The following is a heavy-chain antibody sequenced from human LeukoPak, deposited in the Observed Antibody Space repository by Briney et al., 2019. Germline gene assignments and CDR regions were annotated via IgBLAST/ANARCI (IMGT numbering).Heavy chain of an antibody. V-gene: IGHV3-23*01. D-gene: IGHD2-2*02. CDR2: ISGSGGST. CDR1: GFTFSSYA. J-gene: IGHJ4*02. Sequence: GGSLRLSCAASGFTFSSYAMSWVRQAPGKGLEWVSAISGSGGSTYYADSVKGRFTISRDNSKNTLYLQMNSLRAEGTAVYYCAKDRVVVVPAAIFDYWGQGTLVTVSS. CDR3: AKDRVVVVPAAIFDY.